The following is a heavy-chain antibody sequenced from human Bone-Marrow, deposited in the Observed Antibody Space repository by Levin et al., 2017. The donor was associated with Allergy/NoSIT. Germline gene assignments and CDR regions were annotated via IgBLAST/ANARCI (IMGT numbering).Heavy chain of an antibody. J-gene: IGHJ6*02. V-gene: IGHV4-34*01. Sequence: PSETLSLTCAVYGGSFSGYYWSWIRQPPGKGLEWIGEINHSGSTNYNPSLKSRVTISVDTSKNQFSLKLSSVTAADTAVYYCARPLTGYYSSHYGMDVWGQGTTVTVSS. D-gene: IGHD3-9*01. CDR3: ARPLTGYYSSHYGMDV. CDR1: GGSFSGYY. CDR2: INHSGST.